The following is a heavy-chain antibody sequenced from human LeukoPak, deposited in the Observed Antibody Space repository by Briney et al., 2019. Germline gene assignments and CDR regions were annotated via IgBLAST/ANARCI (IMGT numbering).Heavy chain of an antibody. D-gene: IGHD3-22*01. Sequence: ASVKVSCKASGYTFTSYYMHWVRQAPGQGLEWMGIINPSGGSTSYAQKFQGRVTMTRDMSTSTVYMSLTRLTSADTGVYYCARGPLINSRGRHAHFDFWGQGTGVTVSS. CDR2: INPSGGST. J-gene: IGHJ4*02. V-gene: IGHV1-46*01. CDR3: ARGPLINSRGRHAHFDF. CDR1: GYTFTSYY.